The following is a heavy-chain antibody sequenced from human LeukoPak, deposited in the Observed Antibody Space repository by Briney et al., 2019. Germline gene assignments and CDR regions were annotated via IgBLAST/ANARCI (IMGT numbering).Heavy chain of an antibody. CDR1: GFTFSSYW. V-gene: IGHV3-7*01. CDR3: ARDKVLWFGELSPPDY. D-gene: IGHD3-10*01. CDR2: IKQDGSEK. Sequence: PGGSLRLSCAASGFTFSSYWMSWVRQAPGKGLERVANIKQDGSEKYYVDSVKGRFTISRDNAKNSLYLQMNSLRAEDTAVYYCARDKVLWFGELSPPDYWGQGTLVTVSS. J-gene: IGHJ4*02.